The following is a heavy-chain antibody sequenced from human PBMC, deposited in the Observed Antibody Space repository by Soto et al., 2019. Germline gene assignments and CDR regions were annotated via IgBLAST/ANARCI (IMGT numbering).Heavy chain of an antibody. J-gene: IGHJ6*02. CDR2: ISYDGSEK. V-gene: IGHV3-30-3*01. CDR3: ARPVEPFYYYGMDV. Sequence: VQLVDSGGGLVQPGGSLRLSCAASEFTFRSYWMHWVRQSPGKGLVWVALISYDGSEKYYADSVQGRFTVSRDNSKNTLYLQMNSLRPEDTAVYYCARPVEPFYYYGMDVWGQGTTVTVSS. CDR1: EFTFRSYW.